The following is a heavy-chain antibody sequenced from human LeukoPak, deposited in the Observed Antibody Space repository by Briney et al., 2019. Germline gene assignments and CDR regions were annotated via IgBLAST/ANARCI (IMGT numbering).Heavy chain of an antibody. CDR1: GCTFSSYW. Sequence: GGSLRLSCAASGCTFSSYWMSWVRQAPGKGLEWVANLNQDGSEKSYVDSVKGRFTISRDNAKNSLYLQMNSLRAEDTAMYYCARGSYYWVYWGQGTLVTVSS. V-gene: IGHV3-7*05. CDR3: ARGSYYWVY. D-gene: IGHD3-10*01. J-gene: IGHJ4*02. CDR2: LNQDGSEK.